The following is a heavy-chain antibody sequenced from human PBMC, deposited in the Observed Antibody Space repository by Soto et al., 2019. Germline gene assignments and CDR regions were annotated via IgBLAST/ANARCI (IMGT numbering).Heavy chain of an antibody. CDR2: ISYDGSNK. D-gene: IGHD3-22*01. CDR3: AKDRDSSGHTFIDY. V-gene: IGHV3-30*18. Sequence: QVQLVESGGGVVQPGRSLRLSCAASGFTFSSYGMHWVRQAPGKGLEWVAVISYDGSNKYYADSVKGRFTISRDNSKNTLYLQMNSLRAEDTAVYYCAKDRDSSGHTFIDYWGQGTLVTVSS. CDR1: GFTFSSYG. J-gene: IGHJ4*02.